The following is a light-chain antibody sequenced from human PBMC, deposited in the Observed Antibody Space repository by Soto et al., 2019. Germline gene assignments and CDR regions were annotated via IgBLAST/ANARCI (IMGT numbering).Light chain of an antibody. V-gene: IGKV3-20*01. J-gene: IGKJ4*01. CDR2: DIF. Sequence: EIVLTQSPGTLSLSPGERATLSCMASQSVSSNYLAWYQQKPGQAPRLVIYDIFTRATGVPTRISGSGSGTEFTLTISSLQPDDFATYYCQQYNSYPLTFGGGTKVDIK. CDR1: QSVSSNY. CDR3: QQYNSYPLT.